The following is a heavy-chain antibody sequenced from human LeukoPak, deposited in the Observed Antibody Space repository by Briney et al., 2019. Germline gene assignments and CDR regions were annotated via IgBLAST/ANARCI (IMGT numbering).Heavy chain of an antibody. CDR2: INSDGSTT. Sequence: GKSLRLSCAASGCTFSSYTMHWVRQPPGKGLVWVSGINSDGSTTGYADSVKGRFTISRDNAKSTVHLQMNSLRAEDTAVYYCARGGYGAHMGWGQGTLVTVSS. CDR1: GCTFSSYT. V-gene: IGHV3-74*01. D-gene: IGHD5-18*01. CDR3: ARGGYGAHMG. J-gene: IGHJ4*02.